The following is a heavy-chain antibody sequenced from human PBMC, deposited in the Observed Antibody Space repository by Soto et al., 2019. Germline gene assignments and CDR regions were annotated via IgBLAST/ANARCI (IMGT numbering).Heavy chain of an antibody. D-gene: IGHD3-22*01. CDR2: INPNSGGT. CDR1: GYTFTGYY. Sequence: ASVKVSCKASGYTFTGYYMHWVRQAPGQGLEWMGWINPNSGGTNYAQKFQGWVTMTRDTSISTAYMELSRLRSDDTAVYYCARGAYYDSSGYYYPDAFDIWGQGTRVTVSS. V-gene: IGHV1-2*04. J-gene: IGHJ3*02. CDR3: ARGAYYDSSGYYYPDAFDI.